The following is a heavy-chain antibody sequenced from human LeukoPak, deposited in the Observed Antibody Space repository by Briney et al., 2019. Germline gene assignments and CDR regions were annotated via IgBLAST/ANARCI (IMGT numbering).Heavy chain of an antibody. V-gene: IGHV3-33*01. CDR3: ARDLGYCSSSSCSYYYGMDV. CDR1: RFTFSSYG. CDR2: IWYDGSNK. D-gene: IGHD2-2*01. Sequence: GGSLRLSCAASRFTFSSYGMHWVRQAPGKGLEWAAVIWYDGSNKYYADSVKGRFTISRDNSKNTLYLQMNSLRAEDTAVYYCARDLGYCSSSSCSYYYGMDVWGQGTTVTVSS. J-gene: IGHJ6*02.